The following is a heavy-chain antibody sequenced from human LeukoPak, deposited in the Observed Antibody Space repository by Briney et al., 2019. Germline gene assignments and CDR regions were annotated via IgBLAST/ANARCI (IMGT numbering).Heavy chain of an antibody. Sequence: GGALRLSCAASGFTFYDYSMHWVRQTPGEGLGWVSLISGDGGSTYYADSVKGRFTISRDNSKNSLYLQMNSLRTEDTALYYCAKDIAAAGYYFDYWGQGTLVTVSS. J-gene: IGHJ4*02. CDR2: ISGDGGST. V-gene: IGHV3-43*02. D-gene: IGHD6-13*01. CDR3: AKDIAAAGYYFDY. CDR1: GFTFYDYS.